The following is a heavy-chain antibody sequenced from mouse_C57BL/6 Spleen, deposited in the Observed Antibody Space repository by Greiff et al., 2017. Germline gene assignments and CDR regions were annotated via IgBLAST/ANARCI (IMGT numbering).Heavy chain of an antibody. CDR2: INPSNGGT. J-gene: IGHJ2*01. Sequence: QVQLQQPGTELVKPGASVKLSCKASGYTFTSYWMHWVKQRPGQGLEWIGNINPSNGGTNYNEKFKSKATLTVDKSSSTASLQLSSLSSEDTAVYYCARTLLWLRRGYYFGYWGQGTTLTVSS. V-gene: IGHV1-53*01. CDR3: ARTLLWLRRGYYFGY. D-gene: IGHD2-2*01. CDR1: GYTFTSYW.